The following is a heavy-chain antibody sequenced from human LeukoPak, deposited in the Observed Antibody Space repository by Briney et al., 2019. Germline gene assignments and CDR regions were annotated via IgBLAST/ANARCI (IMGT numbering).Heavy chain of an antibody. V-gene: IGHV3-33*01. CDR1: GFTFNVYG. Sequence: GMSLRLSCAASGFTFNVYGIHWVRQAPGKGLEWVAVIWNDGSNKYYADSVKGRFTISRDNARNSLYLQMNSLRDEDTAVYYCARDGLHTAHFDYWGQGTLVTVSS. CDR2: IWNDGSNK. D-gene: IGHD5-18*01. J-gene: IGHJ4*02. CDR3: ARDGLHTAHFDY.